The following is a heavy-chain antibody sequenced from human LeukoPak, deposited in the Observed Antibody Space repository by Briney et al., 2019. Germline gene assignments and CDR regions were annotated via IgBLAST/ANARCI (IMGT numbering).Heavy chain of an antibody. V-gene: IGHV3-11*01. J-gene: IGHJ1*01. D-gene: IGHD2-15*01. CDR2: INLSGNTM. Sequence: GGSLRLSCAASGFPFSDSYMSWVRQAPGKGLEWISYINLSGNTMYYADSVKGRFTISRDNAKNSLYLEMSSLRAEDTAVYYCARGSSASRSWGQGTLVIVSS. CDR1: GFPFSDSY. CDR3: ARGSSASRS.